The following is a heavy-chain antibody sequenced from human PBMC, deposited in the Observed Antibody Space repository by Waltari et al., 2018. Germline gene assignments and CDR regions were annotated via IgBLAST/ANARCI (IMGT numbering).Heavy chain of an antibody. CDR1: GGSISSSSYY. Sequence: QLQLQESGPGLVKPSETLSLTCTVSGGSISSSSYYWGWIRQPPGKGLEWIGSIYYSGSTYYNPSLKSRVTISVDTSKNQFSLKLSSVTAADTAVYYCATQLRIAARGAFDYWGQGTLVTVSS. V-gene: IGHV4-39*07. CDR3: ATQLRIAARGAFDY. J-gene: IGHJ4*02. D-gene: IGHD6-6*01. CDR2: IYYSGST.